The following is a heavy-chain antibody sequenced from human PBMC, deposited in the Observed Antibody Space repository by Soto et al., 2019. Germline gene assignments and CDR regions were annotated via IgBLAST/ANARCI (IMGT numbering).Heavy chain of an antibody. J-gene: IGHJ4*02. D-gene: IGHD6-19*01. CDR2: ISAGGGST. CDR3: AKGSAAIVVPGTRNWAY. Sequence: EVQLLESGGGLVQPGGSLRLSCAASGFTFSSYAMTWVRQAPGKGLEWVSLISAGGGSTYYADSVRGRFTISRDNSKKNTLYLQMDSLRAEDTAVYYCAKGSAAIVVPGTRNWAYWGQGTLVTVSS. CDR1: GFTFSSYA. V-gene: IGHV3-23*01.